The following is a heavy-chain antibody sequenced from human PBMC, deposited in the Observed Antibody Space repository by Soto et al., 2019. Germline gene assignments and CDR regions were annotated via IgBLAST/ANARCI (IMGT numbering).Heavy chain of an antibody. D-gene: IGHD3-10*01. V-gene: IGHV1-8*01. J-gene: IGHJ3*02. CDR3: ARGRVIKGGDI. CDR2: MNPHSGNT. CDR1: GYTFTGYD. Sequence: QVQLVQSGAEVKKPGASVKVSCKASGYTFTGYDINWVRQATGQGLEWMGWMNPHSGNTNYAQKFQGRVTMTRNTSISKAYMELSSLRSEDTAMDYCARGRVIKGGDIWGQGTNVTVSS.